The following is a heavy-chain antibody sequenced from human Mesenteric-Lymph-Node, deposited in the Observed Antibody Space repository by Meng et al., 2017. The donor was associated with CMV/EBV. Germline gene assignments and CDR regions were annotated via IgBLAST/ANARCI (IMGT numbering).Heavy chain of an antibody. CDR1: GFTFGTYT. CDR2: IRYDGSNK. V-gene: IGHV3-30*02. Sequence: GESLKISCAASGFTFGTYTMNWVRQAPGKGLEWVAFIRYDGSNKYYADSVKGRFTISRDNSKNTLYLQMNSLRAEDTAVYYCAKDSGAAMVTPPDYWGQGTLVTVSS. CDR3: AKDSGAAMVTPPDY. D-gene: IGHD5-18*01. J-gene: IGHJ4*02.